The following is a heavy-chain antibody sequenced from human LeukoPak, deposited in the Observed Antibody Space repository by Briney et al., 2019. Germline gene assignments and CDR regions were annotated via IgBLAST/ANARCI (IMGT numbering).Heavy chain of an antibody. CDR2: ISYDGSNK. CDR3: SGYFVAGSTWDV. J-gene: IGHJ6*02. D-gene: IGHD3-22*01. Sequence: PGGSLRLSCAASGFTFSSYAMHWVRQAPGKGLEWVAVISYDGSNKYYADSVKGRFTISRDNSKNTLYLQMNSLRAEYTAVYYCSGYFVAGSTWDVWGQGTTVTVSS. CDR1: GFTFSSYA. V-gene: IGHV3-30-3*01.